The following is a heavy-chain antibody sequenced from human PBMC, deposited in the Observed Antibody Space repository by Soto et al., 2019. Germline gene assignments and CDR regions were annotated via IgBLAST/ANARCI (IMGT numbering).Heavy chain of an antibody. CDR2: ISWNSGSI. CDR1: GFTFDDYA. V-gene: IGHV3-9*01. CDR3: VKGPPRDYYRSSGLDY. Sequence: VQLVESGGRLVQPGRSLRLSCAASGFTFDDYAMHWVRQAPGKGLEWVSGISWNSGSIGYADSVKGRFTISRDNAKNSLYLRMNSLRVEDTALYYCVKGPPRDYYRSSGLDYWGQGTLVTVSS. D-gene: IGHD3-22*01. J-gene: IGHJ4*02.